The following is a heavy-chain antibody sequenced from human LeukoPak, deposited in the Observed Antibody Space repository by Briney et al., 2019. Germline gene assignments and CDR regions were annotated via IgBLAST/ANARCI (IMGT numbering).Heavy chain of an antibody. CDR1: GFTFNTYN. V-gene: IGHV3-48*01. D-gene: IGHD6-19*01. CDR3: ARDVPEAGTAGTNWFDL. J-gene: IGHJ5*02. Sequence: GGSLRLSCAASGFTFNTYNMNWVRQAPGRGLEWVSYISTSSSTIYYADSVKGRFTVSRDNAENSLYLQMNSLRAEDTAMYYCARDVPEAGTAGTNWFDLWGQGTLVTVSS. CDR2: ISTSSSTI.